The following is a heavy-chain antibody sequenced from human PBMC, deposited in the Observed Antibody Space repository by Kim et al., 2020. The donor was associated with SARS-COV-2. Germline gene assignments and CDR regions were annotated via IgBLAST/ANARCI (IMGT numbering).Heavy chain of an antibody. CDR2: IYYSGST. CDR1: GGSISSSSYY. D-gene: IGHD5-12*01. Sequence: SETLSLTCTVSGGSISSSSYYWGWIRQPPGKGLEWIGSIYYSGSTYYNPSLKSRVTISVDTSKNQFSLKLSSVTAADTAVYYCARHLIVATFFNVGGRYFDYWGQGTLVTVSS. V-gene: IGHV4-39*01. CDR3: ARHLIVATFFNVGGRYFDY. J-gene: IGHJ4*02.